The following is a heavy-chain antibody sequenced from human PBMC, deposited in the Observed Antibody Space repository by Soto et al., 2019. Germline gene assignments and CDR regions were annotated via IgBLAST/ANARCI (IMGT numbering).Heavy chain of an antibody. CDR2: IRSKAYGGTT. CDR3: TRGLLRYDFWSGYSNYGVDV. V-gene: IGHV3-49*04. CDR1: GFTFGDYA. J-gene: IGHJ6*02. Sequence: GGSLRLSCTASGFTFGDYAMSWVRQAPGKGLEWVGFIRSKAYGGTTEYAASVKGRFTISRDDSKSIAYLQMNSLKTEDTAVYYCTRGLLRYDFWSGYSNYGVDVWGQGATVTVSS. D-gene: IGHD3-3*01.